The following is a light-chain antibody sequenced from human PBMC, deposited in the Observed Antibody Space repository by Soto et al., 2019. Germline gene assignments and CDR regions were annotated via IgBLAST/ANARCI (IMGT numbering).Light chain of an antibody. V-gene: IGKV3-20*01. CDR2: GAS. Sequence: EFPWKQYHVTLSLPPGERATLSCRASQSVSNNYLAWYQQKPGQAPRRLIHGASSRVTGIPDRFSGSGSGTDFTLTITRLEPEDFAVYYCQQDKSLTFGGGTKVDIK. J-gene: IGKJ4*01. CDR3: QQDKSLT. CDR1: QSVSNNY.